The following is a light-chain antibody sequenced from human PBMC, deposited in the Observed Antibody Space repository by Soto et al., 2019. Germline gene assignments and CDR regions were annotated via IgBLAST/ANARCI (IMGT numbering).Light chain of an antibody. CDR3: ASWDDTLSGVV. V-gene: IGLV1-36*01. CDR2: YDD. CDR1: SSNIGNNA. J-gene: IGLJ3*02. Sequence: QSVLTQPPSVSGAPGQRVTISCSGSSSNIGNNAVNWYQQLPGKAPRALIYYDDLLPSGGSKRFSGSKSGTSVSLAISGLQSDDEADYYCASWDDTLSGVVFGGGTKLTVL.